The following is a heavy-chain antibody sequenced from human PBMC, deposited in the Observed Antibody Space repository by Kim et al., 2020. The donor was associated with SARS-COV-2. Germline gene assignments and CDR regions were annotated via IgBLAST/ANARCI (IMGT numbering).Heavy chain of an antibody. Sequence: GASLKISCKGSGYSFTSYWISWVRQMPGKGLEWMGRIDPSDSYTNYSPSFQGHVTISADKSISTAYLQWSSLKASDTAMYYCARQNTGGDYAFDIWGQGTMVTVSS. V-gene: IGHV5-10-1*01. J-gene: IGHJ3*02. CDR3: ARQNTGGDYAFDI. D-gene: IGHD2-21*02. CDR1: GYSFTSYW. CDR2: IDPSDSYT.